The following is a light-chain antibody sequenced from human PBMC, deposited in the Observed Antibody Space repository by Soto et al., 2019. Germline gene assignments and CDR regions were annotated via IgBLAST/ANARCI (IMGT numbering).Light chain of an antibody. Sequence: QSVLTQPASVSGSPGQSITISCTGTGSDVGSYSLVSWFQLHPGKAPKLMIYEVTKRPSGVSNRFSGSKSGNTASLTISGLQTEDEADYYCCSYASSSTWVFGGGTKVTVL. CDR1: GSDVGSYSL. CDR2: EVT. CDR3: CSYASSSTWV. J-gene: IGLJ3*02. V-gene: IGLV2-23*02.